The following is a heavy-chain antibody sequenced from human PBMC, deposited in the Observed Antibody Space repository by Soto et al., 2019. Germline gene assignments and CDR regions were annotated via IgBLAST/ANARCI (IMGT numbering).Heavy chain of an antibody. D-gene: IGHD6-13*01. CDR1: GGSISSYY. J-gene: IGHJ6*03. CDR3: ARAPSSWTYYMDV. V-gene: IGHV4-59*01. Sequence: SETLSLTCTVSGGSISSYYWSWIRQPPGKGLEWIGYIYYSGYTNYNPSLKSRVTISVDTSKNHFSLKLSSVTAADTAVYYCARAPSSWTYYMDVWGKGTTVTV. CDR2: IYYSGYT.